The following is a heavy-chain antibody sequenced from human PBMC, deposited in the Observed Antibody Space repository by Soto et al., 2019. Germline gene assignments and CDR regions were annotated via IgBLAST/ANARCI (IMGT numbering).Heavy chain of an antibody. CDR3: AAGGDNYDSSFDI. V-gene: IGHV3-7*03. Sequence: GGSLRLSCAASGFTFSSYWMSWVRQAPGKGLEWVANIKQDGSEKYYVDSVKGRFTISRDNAKNSLYLQMNSLRAEDTAVYNCAAGGDNYDSSFDIWGQGTMVTVSS. CDR1: GFTFSSYW. D-gene: IGHD3-22*01. J-gene: IGHJ3*02. CDR2: IKQDGSEK.